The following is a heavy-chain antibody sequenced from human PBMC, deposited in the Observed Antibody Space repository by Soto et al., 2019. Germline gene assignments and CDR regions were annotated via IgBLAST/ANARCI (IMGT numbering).Heavy chain of an antibody. CDR3: AEDSYIVVDRAHFDY. V-gene: IGHV3-23*01. J-gene: IGHJ4*02. Sequence: GGSLRLSCAASGFTFSSYAMSWVRQAPGKGLEWVSAISGSGGSTYYADSVKGRFTISRDNSKNTLYLQMNRLRAEHTPVHNCAEDSYIVVDRAHFDYWGQGTMVTVSS. D-gene: IGHD2-2*01. CDR1: GFTFSSYA. CDR2: ISGSGGST.